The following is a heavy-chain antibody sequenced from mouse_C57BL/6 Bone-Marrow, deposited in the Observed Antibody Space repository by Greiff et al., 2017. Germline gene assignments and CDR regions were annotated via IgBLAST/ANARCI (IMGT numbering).Heavy chain of an antibody. J-gene: IGHJ2*01. V-gene: IGHV1-82*01. D-gene: IGHD1-1*01. Sequence: QVHVKQSGPELVKPGASVKISCKASGYAFSSSWMNWVKQRPGKGLAWIGRIYPGDGDTNYNGKFKGKATLTADKSSSTAYMQLSSLTSENSAVYFCARKGDYGSSYPYYFDYWGQGTTLTVSS. CDR3: ARKGDYGSSYPYYFDY. CDR1: GYAFSSSW. CDR2: IYPGDGDT.